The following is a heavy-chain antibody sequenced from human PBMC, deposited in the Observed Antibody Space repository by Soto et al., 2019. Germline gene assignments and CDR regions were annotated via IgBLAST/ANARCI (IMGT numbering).Heavy chain of an antibody. CDR3: TRAYDSSPLDY. D-gene: IGHD3-22*01. CDR2: IRAKAHGGTT. J-gene: IGHJ4*02. V-gene: IGHV3-49*04. Sequence: SLRLSCTASAFNFAYYAMNWVRQVPGKGLEWVGFIRAKAHGGTTDYAASVKGRFTISRDDSKSIAYLQMNSLKTEDTALYYCTRAYDSSPLDYWGQGTRVTVSS. CDR1: AFNFAYYA.